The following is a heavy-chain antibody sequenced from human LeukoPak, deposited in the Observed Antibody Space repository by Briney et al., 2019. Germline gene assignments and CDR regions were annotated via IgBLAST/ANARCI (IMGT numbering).Heavy chain of an antibody. CDR1: GYTFTGYN. D-gene: IGHD2-2*01. CDR2: INPNSGGT. Sequence: ASVKVSCKASGYTFTGYNMHWVRQAPGQGLEWMGWINPNSGGTNYAQKFQGRVTMIRDTSISTAYMELSRLRSDDTAVYYCARDYCSSISCYGDAFDIWGQGTMVTVSS. J-gene: IGHJ3*02. V-gene: IGHV1-2*02. CDR3: ARDYCSSISCYGDAFDI.